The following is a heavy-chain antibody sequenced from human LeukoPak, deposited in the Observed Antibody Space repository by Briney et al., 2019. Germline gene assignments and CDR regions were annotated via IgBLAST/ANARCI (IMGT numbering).Heavy chain of an antibody. Sequence: GGSLRLSCAASGFTFSNAWMNWVRQAPGKGVEWVGRTKSKTDGGTTDYAAPVKGRFTISRDDSKNTLYLQMNSLKTEDTAVYYCTTDLGWELLGYWGQGTLVTVSS. CDR1: GFTFSNAW. D-gene: IGHD1-26*01. V-gene: IGHV3-15*07. J-gene: IGHJ4*02. CDR3: TTDLGWELLGY. CDR2: TKSKTDGGTT.